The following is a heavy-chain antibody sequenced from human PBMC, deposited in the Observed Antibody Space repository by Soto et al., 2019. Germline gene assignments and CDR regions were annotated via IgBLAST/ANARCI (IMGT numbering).Heavy chain of an antibody. CDR1: GFTFGDYA. CDR3: TRDMYSSSWYLNWFDP. Sequence: GGSLRLSCTASGFTFGDYAMSWFRQAPGKGLEWVGFIRSKAYGGTTEYAASVKGRFTISRDDSKSIAYLQMNSLKTEDTAVYYCTRDMYSSSWYLNWFDPCGQGALVTVSS. V-gene: IGHV3-49*03. D-gene: IGHD6-13*01. J-gene: IGHJ5*02. CDR2: IRSKAYGGTT.